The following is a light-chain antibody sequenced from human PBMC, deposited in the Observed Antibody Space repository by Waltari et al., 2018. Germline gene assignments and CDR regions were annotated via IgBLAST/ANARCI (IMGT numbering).Light chain of an antibody. Sequence: DIQMTQSPSSLSASVGDRLTIPCRASQSIATRLNWYQQKPGKAPKVLVYDASTLQSGVPSRFSGSASGTHFTLTISSLQPEDSATYYCQQSSNLPYTFGQGTTLEIK. CDR2: DAS. CDR1: QSIATR. V-gene: IGKV1-39*01. J-gene: IGKJ2*01. CDR3: QQSSNLPYT.